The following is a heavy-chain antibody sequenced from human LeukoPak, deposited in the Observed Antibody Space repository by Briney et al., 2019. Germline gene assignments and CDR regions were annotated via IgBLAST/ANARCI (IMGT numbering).Heavy chain of an antibody. J-gene: IGHJ4*02. Sequence: SETLSLTCTVSGGSISSYYWSWIRQPAGKGLEWIGRIYTSGSTNYNPSLKSRVTISVDKSKNQFSLKLSSVTAADTALYYCASSDGQPPRFDSSYDVFDYWGQGTLVTVSS. D-gene: IGHD5-12*01. CDR3: ASSDGQPPRFDSSYDVFDY. V-gene: IGHV4-4*07. CDR1: GGSISSYY. CDR2: IYTSGST.